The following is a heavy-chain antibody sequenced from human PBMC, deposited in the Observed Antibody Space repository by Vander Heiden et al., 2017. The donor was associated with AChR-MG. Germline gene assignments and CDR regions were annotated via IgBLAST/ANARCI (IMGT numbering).Heavy chain of an antibody. D-gene: IGHD3-22*01. CDR2: IIPIFGTA. V-gene: IGHV1-69*06. CDR1: GGTFSSYA. CDR3: AREGRDYDSSQGPGAFDI. Sequence: QVQLVQSGAEVKKPGSSVKVSCKASGGTFSSYAISWVRQAPGQGLEWMGGIIPIFGTANYAQKFQGRVTITADKSTSTAYMELSSLRSEDTAVYYCAREGRDYDSSQGPGAFDIWGQGTMVTVSS. J-gene: IGHJ3*02.